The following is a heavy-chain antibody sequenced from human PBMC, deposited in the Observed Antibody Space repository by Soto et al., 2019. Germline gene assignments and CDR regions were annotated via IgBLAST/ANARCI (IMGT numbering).Heavy chain of an antibody. CDR3: TRGSTYYGFLT. CDR2: IYYIGTT. Sequence: QVQLQESGPGLVKPSQTLSLTCTVSGDSMGSGDYYWTWIRQPPGKGLEWLGYIYYIGTTFYNPSLESRVNISIDTPKNHFSLRLTSVTAAATAVYYCTRGSTYYGFLTWGQGTLVTVSS. D-gene: IGHD3-10*01. J-gene: IGHJ5*02. V-gene: IGHV4-30-4*01. CDR1: GDSMGSGDYY.